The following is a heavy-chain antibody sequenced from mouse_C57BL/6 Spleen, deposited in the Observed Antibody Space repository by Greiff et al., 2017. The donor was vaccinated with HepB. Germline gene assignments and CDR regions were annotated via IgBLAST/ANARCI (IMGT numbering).Heavy chain of an antibody. CDR1: GFSLTSYG. CDR3: ARSGTWAY. D-gene: IGHD4-1*01. Sequence: VKLMESGPGLVQPSQSLSITCTVSGFSLTSYGVHWVRQSPGKGLEWLGVIWNGGSTDYNAAFISRLSISKDNSKSQVFFKMNSLQADDTAIYYCARSGTWAYWGQGTLVTVSA. CDR2: IWNGGST. V-gene: IGHV2-2*01. J-gene: IGHJ3*01.